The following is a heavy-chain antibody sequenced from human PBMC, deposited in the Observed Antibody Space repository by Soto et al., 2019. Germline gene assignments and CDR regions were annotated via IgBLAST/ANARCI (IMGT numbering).Heavy chain of an antibody. Sequence: TSDTLSLTCTVSGGSISSYYWSWIRQPPGKGLEWIGYIYYSGSTNYNPSLKSRVTISVDTSKNQFSLKLSSVTAADTAVYYCAREGRYYDFWSGYHNWFDPWGQGTLVTVSS. CDR3: AREGRYYDFWSGYHNWFDP. CDR1: GGSISSYY. D-gene: IGHD3-3*01. V-gene: IGHV4-59*01. CDR2: IYYSGST. J-gene: IGHJ5*02.